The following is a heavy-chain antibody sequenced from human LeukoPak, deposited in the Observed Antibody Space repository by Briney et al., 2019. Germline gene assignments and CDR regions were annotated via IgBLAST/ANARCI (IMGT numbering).Heavy chain of an antibody. CDR2: IIPIFGTA. CDR3: ATGFYYYDSSGYYQFDY. CDR1: GGTFSSYA. Sequence: VASVKVSCKASGGTFSSYAISWVRQAPGQGLEWMGGIIPIFGTANYAQKFQGRVTMTEDTSTDTAYMELSSLRSEDTAVYYCATGFYYYDSSGYYQFDYWGQGTLVTVSS. J-gene: IGHJ4*02. D-gene: IGHD3-22*01. V-gene: IGHV1-69*06.